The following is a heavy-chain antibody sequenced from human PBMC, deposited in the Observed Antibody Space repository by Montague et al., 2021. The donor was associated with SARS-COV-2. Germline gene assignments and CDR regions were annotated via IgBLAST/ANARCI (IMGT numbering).Heavy chain of an antibody. CDR3: ARSLDPSGTYYLPY. CDR1: GGSIGSYY. Sequence: SETLSLTCSVSGGSIGSYYWSWLRQPPGKGPEWIGHIHYSGSNTCSPSFKSRVTISIDTPKNQFSLKLSSVTAADTAVYYCARSLDPSGTYYLPYWGQGTLVTVSS. D-gene: IGHD3-10*01. CDR2: IHYSGSN. V-gene: IGHV4-59*01. J-gene: IGHJ4*02.